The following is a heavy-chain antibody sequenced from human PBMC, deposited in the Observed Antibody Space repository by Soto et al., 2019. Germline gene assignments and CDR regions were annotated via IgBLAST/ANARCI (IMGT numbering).Heavy chain of an antibody. CDR3: AKDLGMDV. CDR2: ISYDGSNK. Sequence: QVQLVESGGGVVQPGRSLRLSCAASGFTFSSYGMHWVRQAPGKGLEWVAVISYDGSNKYYADSVKGRFTISRDNSKNTLYLQMNSLRAEDTAVYYCAKDLGMDVWVQGTTVTVSS. V-gene: IGHV3-30*18. J-gene: IGHJ6*02. CDR1: GFTFSSYG.